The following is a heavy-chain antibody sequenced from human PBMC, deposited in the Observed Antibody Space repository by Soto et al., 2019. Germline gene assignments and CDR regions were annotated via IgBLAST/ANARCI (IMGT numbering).Heavy chain of an antibody. J-gene: IGHJ4*02. Sequence: QVQLVESGGGVVQPGRSLRLSCAASGFTFSSYGMHWVRQAPGKGLEWVAVISYDGSNKYNADSVKGRFTISRDNSKNTLYLQLNSLRAEDTAVYYCAKDFRFIAVAGPTDYWGQGTLVTVSS. CDR3: AKDFRFIAVAGPTDY. V-gene: IGHV3-30*18. CDR1: GFTFSSYG. CDR2: ISYDGSNK. D-gene: IGHD6-19*01.